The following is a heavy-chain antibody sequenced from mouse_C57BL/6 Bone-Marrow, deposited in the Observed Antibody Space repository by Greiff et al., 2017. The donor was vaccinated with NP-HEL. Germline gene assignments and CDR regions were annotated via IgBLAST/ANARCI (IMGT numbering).Heavy chain of an antibody. D-gene: IGHD6-1*01. CDR1: GYTFTSYW. J-gene: IGHJ2*01. CDR2: INPSSGYT. V-gene: IGHV1-7*01. Sequence: QVQLKESGAELAKPGASVKLSCKASGYTFTSYWMHWVKQRPGQGLEWIGYINPSSGYTKYNQKFKDKATLTADKSSSKAYMQLSSLTYEDSAVYYCANADRQLGYYFDYWGQGTTLTVSS. CDR3: ANADRQLGYYFDY.